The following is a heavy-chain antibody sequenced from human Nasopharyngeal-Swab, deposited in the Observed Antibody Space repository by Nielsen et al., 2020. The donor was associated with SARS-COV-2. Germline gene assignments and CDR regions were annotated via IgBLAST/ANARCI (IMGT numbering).Heavy chain of an antibody. J-gene: IGHJ4*02. Sequence: ASVKVSCKASGYTFTSYHMHWVRQAPGQGLEWMGIINPSGGSTSYAQKFQGRITMTRDTSTSTVYMELSSLRSEDTAVYYCARDWWIQVWLFDYWGQGTPVTVSS. CDR3: ARDWWIQVWLFDY. CDR1: GYTFTSYH. D-gene: IGHD5-18*01. V-gene: IGHV1-46*01. CDR2: INPSGGST.